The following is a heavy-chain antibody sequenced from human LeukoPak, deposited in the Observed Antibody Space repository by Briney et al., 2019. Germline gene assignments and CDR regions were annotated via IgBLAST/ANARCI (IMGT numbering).Heavy chain of an antibody. D-gene: IGHD6-19*01. CDR2: INLNSGGT. CDR1: GYTFTGYY. Sequence: ASVKVSCKASGYTFTGYYMHWVREAPGQGLEWMGQINLNSGGTNYAQKFQGGVTMTRDTSISTVYMELSRLRSDDTAVYYCARDIVRLPPGAVTRPYYYYYYMDVWGKATTVTVSS. V-gene: IGHV1-2*06. J-gene: IGHJ6*03. CDR3: ARDIVRLPPGAVTRPYYYYYYMDV.